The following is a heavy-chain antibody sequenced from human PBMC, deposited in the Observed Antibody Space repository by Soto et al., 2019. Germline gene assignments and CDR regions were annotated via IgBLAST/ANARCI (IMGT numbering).Heavy chain of an antibody. CDR2: IYSGGST. Sequence: GGSLRLSCAASGFTVSSNYMSWVRQAPGKGLEWVSVIYSGGSTYYADSVKGRFTISRHNSKNTLYLQMNSLRAEDTAVYYCARDRPYYYGSGSYYYYYMDVWGKGTTVTVSS. CDR3: ARDRPYYYGSGSYYYYYMDV. CDR1: GFTVSSNY. J-gene: IGHJ6*03. D-gene: IGHD3-10*01. V-gene: IGHV3-53*04.